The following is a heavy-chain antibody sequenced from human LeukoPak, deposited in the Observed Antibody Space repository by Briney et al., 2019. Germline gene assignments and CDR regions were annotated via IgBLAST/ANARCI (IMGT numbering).Heavy chain of an antibody. J-gene: IGHJ4*02. CDR1: GGSVSSYY. V-gene: IGHV4-59*08. CDR2: LSHSGSS. Sequence: SETLSLTCTVSGGSVSSYYWSWIRRPPGRGLEWIAYLSHSGSSDSNPSLTSRVTTLVDTSKNQFSLNLSSVTAADTAVYYCARHEGGNLDFDYWGQGTLVTVSS. CDR3: ARHEGGNLDFDY. D-gene: IGHD4-23*01.